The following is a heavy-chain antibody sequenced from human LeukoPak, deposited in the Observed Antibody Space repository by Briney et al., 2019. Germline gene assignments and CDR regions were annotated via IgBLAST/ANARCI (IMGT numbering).Heavy chain of an antibody. CDR2: IRYDESDK. V-gene: IGHV3-30*02. CDR1: GFTFSRYG. J-gene: IGHJ4*02. CDR3: ATYYYASGNYNNYIYY. Sequence: GGSLRLSCAASGFTFSRYGMHWVRQAPGKGLEWVAFIRYDESDKKYIDSVKGRFTVSKDNSKNTVSLQMHSLRVEDTAVYFCATYYYASGNYNNYIYYWGQGALVTVSS. D-gene: IGHD3-10*01.